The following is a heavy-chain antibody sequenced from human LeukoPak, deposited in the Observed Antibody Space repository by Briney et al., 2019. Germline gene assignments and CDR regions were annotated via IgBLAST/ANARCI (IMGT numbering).Heavy chain of an antibody. CDR1: GYTFTGYY. CDR3: ARGGEPGIAAAQAWFDP. CDR2: INPNSGGT. V-gene: IGHV1-2*02. Sequence: ASVKVSCKASGYTFTGYYMHWVRQAPGQGLEWMGWINPNSGGTNYAQKFQGRVTMTRDTSISTAYMELSRLRSDDTAVYYCARGGEPGIAAAQAWFDPWGQGTLVTVSS. J-gene: IGHJ5*02. D-gene: IGHD6-13*01.